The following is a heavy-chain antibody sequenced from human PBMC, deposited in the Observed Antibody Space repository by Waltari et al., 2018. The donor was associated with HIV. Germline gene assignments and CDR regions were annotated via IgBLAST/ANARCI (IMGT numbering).Heavy chain of an antibody. D-gene: IGHD3-16*01. CDR1: GFVFRSLA. CDR2: IADDGSNR. J-gene: IGHJ3*01. V-gene: IGHV3-30*02. CDR3: AKDGGGSKTDSFEV. Sequence: VQLVESGGGVVQPGASLRLSCEGSGFVFRSLAIHWVRQAPGPGREWGATIADDGSNRHLSDSVKGRFTISRDNSKNTTYLEMTSLRPDDTAVFFCAKDGGGSKTDSFEVWGQGTLVTV.